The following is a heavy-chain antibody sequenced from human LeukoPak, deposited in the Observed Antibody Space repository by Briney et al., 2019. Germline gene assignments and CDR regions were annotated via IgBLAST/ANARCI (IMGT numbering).Heavy chain of an antibody. CDR3: AKGIAYYFDY. CDR1: GFTFDDYA. CDR2: ISWNSGSI. D-gene: IGHD2-21*01. J-gene: IGHJ4*02. Sequence: GGSLRLSCAASGFTFDDYAMHWVRQAPGKGLEWVSGISWNSGSIGYADSVKGRFTISRDNAKNSLYLQMNSLRAEHTALYYCAKGIAYYFDYWGQGTLVTVSS. V-gene: IGHV3-9*01.